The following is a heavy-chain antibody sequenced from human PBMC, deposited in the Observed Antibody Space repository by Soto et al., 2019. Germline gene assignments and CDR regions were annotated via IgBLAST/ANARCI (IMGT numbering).Heavy chain of an antibody. J-gene: IGHJ4*02. Sequence: SETLSLTCTVSGGSISSYYWSWIRQPPGKGLEWIGYIYYSGSTNYNPSLKSRVTISVDTSKNQFSLKLSSVTAADTAVYYCARTKIITGTTNFDYWGQGTLVTVSS. D-gene: IGHD1-7*01. CDR2: IYYSGST. V-gene: IGHV4-59*08. CDR1: GGSISSYY. CDR3: ARTKIITGTTNFDY.